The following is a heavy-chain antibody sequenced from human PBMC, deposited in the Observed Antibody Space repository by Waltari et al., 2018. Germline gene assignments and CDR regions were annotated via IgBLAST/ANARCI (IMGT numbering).Heavy chain of an antibody. CDR1: GFTFSSYG. Sequence: VQLVESGGGVVQPGRSLRLSCAASGFTFSSYGMHWVRQAPGKGLGGVAVIWYDGSNKYYADSVKGRFTISRDNSKNTLYLQMNSLRAEDTAMYYCAKVIATGNRDAFDIWGQGTMVTVSS. J-gene: IGHJ3*02. CDR2: IWYDGSNK. V-gene: IGHV3-30*18. CDR3: AKVIATGNRDAFDI. D-gene: IGHD1-1*01.